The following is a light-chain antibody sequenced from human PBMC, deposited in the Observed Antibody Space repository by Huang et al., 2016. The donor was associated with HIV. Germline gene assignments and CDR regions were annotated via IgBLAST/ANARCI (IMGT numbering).Light chain of an antibody. CDR1: QGISNS. CDR3: QQYHGVPWT. V-gene: IGKV1-NL1*01. Sequence: DIQMTQSPSSLSASVGDRVAITCRASQGISNSLAWYQQKPGKAPKLLLYAASKMEGGVTSRFSGSGSGAVYTLTISSLQPEDGAVYHCQQYHGVPWTFGQGTKVEVK. CDR2: AAS. J-gene: IGKJ1*01.